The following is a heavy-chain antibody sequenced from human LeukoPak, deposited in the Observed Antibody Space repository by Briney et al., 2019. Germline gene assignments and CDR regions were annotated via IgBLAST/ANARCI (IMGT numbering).Heavy chain of an antibody. CDR3: ARLNWGESYFDL. J-gene: IGHJ2*01. D-gene: IGHD7-27*01. V-gene: IGHV4-4*02. CDR1: GGSISSSNW. CDR2: IYHSGST. Sequence: SGTLSLTCAVSGGSISSSNWWSWVRQPPGKGLEWIGEIYHSGSTNYNPSLKSRVTISVDTSKNQFSLNLNSVTAADTAVYYCARLNWGESYFDLWGRGTLVTVSS.